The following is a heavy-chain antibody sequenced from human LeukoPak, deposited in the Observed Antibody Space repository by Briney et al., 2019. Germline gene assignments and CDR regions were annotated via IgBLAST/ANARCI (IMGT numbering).Heavy chain of an antibody. D-gene: IGHD3-10*01. CDR3: ARDRKDLTHPYYYGSGSWYYYYMDV. J-gene: IGHJ6*03. CDR1: GGSISSSSYY. V-gene: IGHV4-39*07. Sequence: PSETLSLTCTVSGGSISSSSYYWGWIRQPPGKGLEWIGSIYYSGSTYCNPSLKSRVTISVDTSKNQFSLKLSSVTAADTAVYYCARDRKDLTHPYYYGSGSWYYYYMDVWGKGTTVTISS. CDR2: IYYSGST.